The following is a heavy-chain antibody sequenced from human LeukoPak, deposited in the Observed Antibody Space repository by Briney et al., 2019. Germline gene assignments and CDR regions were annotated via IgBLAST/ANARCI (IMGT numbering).Heavy chain of an antibody. V-gene: IGHV4-34*01. Sequence: SETLSLTCAVYGGSFSGYYWSWIRQPPGKGLEWIGEINHSGSTNYNPSLKSRVTISVDTSKNQFSLKLSSVTAADTAVYYCARRARRGAFDIWGQGTMVTVSS. CDR3: ARRARRGAFDI. J-gene: IGHJ3*02. CDR1: GGSFSGYY. CDR2: INHSGST.